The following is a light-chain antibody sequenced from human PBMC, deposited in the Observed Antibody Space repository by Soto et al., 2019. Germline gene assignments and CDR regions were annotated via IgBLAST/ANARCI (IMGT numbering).Light chain of an antibody. CDR1: QSLLYSLNDKNF. V-gene: IGKV4-1*01. J-gene: IGKJ4*01. Sequence: DIVMTQSPDSVAVSLGERATINCRSSQSLLYSLNDKNFLAWYQQKPGQPPRLLIYWASTRASGVPDRFSGSGSERDFTLTIIGLQAEDVAVYYCQQFSRTPLTFGGGTKVEI. CDR3: QQFSRTPLT. CDR2: WAS.